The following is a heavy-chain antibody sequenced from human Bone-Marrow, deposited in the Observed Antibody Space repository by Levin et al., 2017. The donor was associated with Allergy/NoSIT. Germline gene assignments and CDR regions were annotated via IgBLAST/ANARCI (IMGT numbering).Heavy chain of an antibody. CDR1: GYRFRSYG. CDR2: VSAWNGNT. D-gene: IGHD2-15*01. J-gene: IGHJ5*02. CDR3: ARGVFDDCSDGGCYVLAH. Sequence: ASVKVSCKASGYRFRSYGISWVRQAPGQGLEWMGWVSAWNGNTKYGVRFQDRVTMTTDAFTSTAYMEMRGLRSDDTAVYYCARGVFDDCSDGGCYVLAHWGQGTLVTVSS. V-gene: IGHV1-18*01.